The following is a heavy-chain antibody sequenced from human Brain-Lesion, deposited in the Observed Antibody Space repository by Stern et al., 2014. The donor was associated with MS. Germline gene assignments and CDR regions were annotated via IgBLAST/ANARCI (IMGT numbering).Heavy chain of an antibody. V-gene: IGHV3-74*03. CDR3: AREHQYSNAFDI. CDR1: GFTFSTYC. Sequence: EVHLVESGGGLVQPGGSLRLSCIASGFTFSTYCMHWVRQAPGKRLEWVSGINAYGNSKTYADSVKGRFTISRDNAESTLYMQLNGLRPEDTAVYYCAREHQYSNAFDIWGQGTKVTVSS. D-gene: IGHD2-21*01. CDR2: INAYGNSK. J-gene: IGHJ3*02.